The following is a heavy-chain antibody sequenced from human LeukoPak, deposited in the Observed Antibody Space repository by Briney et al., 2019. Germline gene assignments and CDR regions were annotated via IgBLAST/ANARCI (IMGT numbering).Heavy chain of an antibody. CDR3: ARLYYDSSGYYYGAFDI. D-gene: IGHD3-22*01. CDR1: GFTFSSYS. J-gene: IGHJ3*02. V-gene: IGHV3-21*01. Sequence: KPAESLRLSCAASGFTFSSYSMNWVRQAPGKGLEWVSSISSSSSYIYYADSVKGRFTISRDNAKNSLYLQMNSLRAEDTAVYYCARLYYDSSGYYYGAFDIWGQGTMVTVSS. CDR2: ISSSSSYI.